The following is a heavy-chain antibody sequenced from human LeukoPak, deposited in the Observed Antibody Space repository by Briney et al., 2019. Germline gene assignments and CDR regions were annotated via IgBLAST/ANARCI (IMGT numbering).Heavy chain of an antibody. Sequence: ASVKVSCKASGYTFTSYGISWVRQAPGQGLEWMGWISAYNGNTNYAQKLQGRVTMTTDTSTSTAYMELRSLRSDDTAVYYCARGYRSGGSCYCPGYWGQGTLVTVSS. V-gene: IGHV1-18*01. CDR3: ARGYRSGGSCYCPGY. CDR2: ISAYNGNT. D-gene: IGHD2-15*01. CDR1: GYTFTSYG. J-gene: IGHJ4*02.